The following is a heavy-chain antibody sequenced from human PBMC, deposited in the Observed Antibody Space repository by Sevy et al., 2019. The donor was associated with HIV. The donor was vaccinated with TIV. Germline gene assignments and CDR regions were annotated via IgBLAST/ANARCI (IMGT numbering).Heavy chain of an antibody. CDR1: RFIFSSYE. D-gene: IGHD4-17*01. Sequence: GGSLRLSCAASRFIFSSYEMTWVRQAPGKGLEWVSSISSRGSATYYANSVRGRFTIFRDNAENSLYLQMSSLRVEDTAVYYCARDLPPSSTTVAHFDYWGQGTLVTVSS. CDR2: ISSRGSAT. V-gene: IGHV3-48*03. CDR3: ARDLPPSSTTVAHFDY. J-gene: IGHJ4*02.